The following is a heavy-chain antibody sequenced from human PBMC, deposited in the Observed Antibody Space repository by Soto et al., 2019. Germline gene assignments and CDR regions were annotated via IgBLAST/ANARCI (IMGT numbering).Heavy chain of an antibody. CDR1: GFTFSSYS. Sequence: EVQLVESGGGLVQPGGSLRLSCAASGFTFSSYSMNWVRQAPGKGLEWVSYISSSTSTIYYADSVKGRFTISRDNANNSLYRHRKSLRAADTAGSDCGTDKGRSPLDSWGRGPRVTVSP. V-gene: IGHV3-48*01. CDR3: GTDKGRSPLDS. CDR2: ISSSTSTI. D-gene: IGHD2-15*01. J-gene: IGHJ5*01.